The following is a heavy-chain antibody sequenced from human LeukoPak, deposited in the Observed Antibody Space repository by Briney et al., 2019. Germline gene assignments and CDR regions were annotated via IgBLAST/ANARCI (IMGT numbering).Heavy chain of an antibody. Sequence: PSETLSLTCTVSNGSISIYYWSWVRQPAGKGLGWIGRISASGSTNYNPSLKSRVTMSVDTSKNQFSLRLSSVTAADTAVYYCAREITVTRPFDYWGQGTLVTVSS. CDR2: ISASGST. J-gene: IGHJ4*02. CDR1: NGSISIYY. V-gene: IGHV4-4*07. D-gene: IGHD4-17*01. CDR3: AREITVTRPFDY.